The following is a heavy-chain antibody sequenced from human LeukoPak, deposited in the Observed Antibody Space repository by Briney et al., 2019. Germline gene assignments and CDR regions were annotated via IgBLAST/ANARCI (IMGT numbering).Heavy chain of an antibody. J-gene: IGHJ4*02. V-gene: IGHV3-23*01. Sequence: GGSLRLSCAASGFMFSNFAMSWVRQAPGKGLEWVSTIYYSGVNTYSADSVKGRFTISRDNAKNTLYLQMNSLRAEDTAVYYCAKDQGQAVVPRRFDNWGQGTLVTVSS. CDR3: AKDQGQAVVPRRFDN. CDR2: IYYSGVNT. D-gene: IGHD2-2*01. CDR1: GFMFSNFA.